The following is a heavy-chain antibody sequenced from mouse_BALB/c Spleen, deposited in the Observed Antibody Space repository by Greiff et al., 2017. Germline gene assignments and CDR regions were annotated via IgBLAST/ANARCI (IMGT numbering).Heavy chain of an antibody. CDR2: ISYSGST. CDR3: ARRRYGYEGAMDY. V-gene: IGHV3-2*02. Sequence: EVQLVESGPGLVKPSQSLSLTCTVTGYSITSDYAWNWIRQFPGNKLEWMGYISYSGSTSYNPSLKSRISITRDTSKNQFFLQLNSVTTEDTATYYCARRRYGYEGAMDYWGQGTSVTVSS. J-gene: IGHJ4*01. CDR1: GYSITSDYA. D-gene: IGHD2-2*01.